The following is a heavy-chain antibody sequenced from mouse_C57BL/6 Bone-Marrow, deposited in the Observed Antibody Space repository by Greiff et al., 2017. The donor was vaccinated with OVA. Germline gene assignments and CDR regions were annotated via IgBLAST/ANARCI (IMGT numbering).Heavy chain of an antibody. CDR1: GYSITSGYY. V-gene: IGHV3-6*01. Sequence: EVQLQQSGPGLVKPSQSLSLTCSVTGYSITSGYYWNWIRQFPGNHLEWMGYISYDGSNNYNPYLKNRISITRDTSKNQFCLKLNSVTTEDTATYYCAREAWFAYWGQGTLVTVSA. CDR3: AREAWFAY. CDR2: ISYDGSN. J-gene: IGHJ3*01.